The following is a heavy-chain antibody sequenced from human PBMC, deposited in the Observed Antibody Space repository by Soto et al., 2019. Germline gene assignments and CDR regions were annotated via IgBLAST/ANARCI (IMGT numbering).Heavy chain of an antibody. J-gene: IGHJ4*02. D-gene: IGHD6-13*01. CDR2: IWYDGSNK. Sequence: QVQLVESGGGVVQPGRSLRLSCAASGFTFSSYGMHWVRQAPGKGLEWVAVIWYDGSNKYYADSVKGRFTISRDNSKNTLYLQMNSLRAEDTAVYYCARDNDSSSWFFDYWGQGTLVTVSS. V-gene: IGHV3-33*01. CDR3: ARDNDSSSWFFDY. CDR1: GFTFSSYG.